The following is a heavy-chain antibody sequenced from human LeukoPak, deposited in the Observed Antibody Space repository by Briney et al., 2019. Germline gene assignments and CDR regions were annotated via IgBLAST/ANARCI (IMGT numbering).Heavy chain of an antibody. CDR2: ISSSGSTI. CDR3: AKEEISSGSYLDPDY. J-gene: IGHJ4*02. CDR1: GFTFSDYY. Sequence: GGSLRLSCAASGFTFSDYYMSWIRQAPGKGLEWVSYISSSGSTIYYADSVKGRFTISRDNSKNTLYLQMNSLRAEDTAVYYCAKEEISSGSYLDPDYWGQGTLVTVSS. D-gene: IGHD1-26*01. V-gene: IGHV3-11*01.